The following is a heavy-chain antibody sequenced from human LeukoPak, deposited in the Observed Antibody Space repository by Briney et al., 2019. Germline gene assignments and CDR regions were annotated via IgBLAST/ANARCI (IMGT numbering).Heavy chain of an antibody. CDR3: AKGYSSSWEGNFQH. Sequence: LPGGSLRLSCSPSGFTFSSYGMHWVRQAPGKGLEWVALISHDGSNKFYADFVKGRFTISRDNSKNTLYLQMNSLRTEDTAVYYCAKGYSSSWEGNFQHWGQGTLVTVSS. D-gene: IGHD6-13*01. CDR2: ISHDGSNK. V-gene: IGHV3-30*18. CDR1: GFTFSSYG. J-gene: IGHJ1*01.